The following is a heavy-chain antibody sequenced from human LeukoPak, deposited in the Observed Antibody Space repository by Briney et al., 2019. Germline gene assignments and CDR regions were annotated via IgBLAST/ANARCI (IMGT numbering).Heavy chain of an antibody. CDR2: IYYSGST. Sequence: SETLSLTCTVSGGSISSGDYYWSWIRQPPGKGLEWIGYIYYSGSTYYNPSLKSRVTISVDTSKNQFSLKLSSVTAADTAVYYCARVVVAATILARSYYFDYWGQGTLVTVSS. CDR3: ARVVVAATILARSYYFDY. CDR1: GGSISSGDYY. V-gene: IGHV4-30-4*01. D-gene: IGHD2-15*01. J-gene: IGHJ4*02.